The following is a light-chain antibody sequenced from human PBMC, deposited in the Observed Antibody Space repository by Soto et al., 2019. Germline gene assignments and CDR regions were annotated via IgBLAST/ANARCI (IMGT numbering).Light chain of an antibody. CDR1: QSISGA. J-gene: IGKJ5*01. CDR2: GAS. CDR3: QQRSNWPPA. Sequence: EIVMTQSPSTLAVSPGGRATLSCRASQSISGALAWYQQKPGQAPRLLIYGASTRATSFPARFRGSGSGTDFTLTISSLEPEDFEVYYCQQRSNWPPAFGQGTRLEIK. V-gene: IGKV3-11*01.